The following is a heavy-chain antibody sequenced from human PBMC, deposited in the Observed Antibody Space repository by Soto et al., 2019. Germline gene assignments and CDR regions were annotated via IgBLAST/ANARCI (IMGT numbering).Heavy chain of an antibody. J-gene: IGHJ4*02. CDR1: GYIFTSFG. D-gene: IGHD3-10*01. CDR2: VSTYNGNT. CDR3: TRGAGQGSGSYD. V-gene: IGHV1-18*01. Sequence: QVQLVQSGAEVKKPGAPVKVSCKASGYIFTSFGITWVRQAPGQGLEWMGWVSTYNGNTKYAQKLQGRVTMSTDTSTSTAYMELRSLRSDDTAVYYCTRGAGQGSGSYDWGQGTLVTVSS.